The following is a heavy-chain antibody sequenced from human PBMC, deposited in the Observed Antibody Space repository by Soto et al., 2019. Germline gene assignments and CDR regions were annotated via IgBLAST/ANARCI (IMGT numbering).Heavy chain of an antibody. CDR3: ARQRYSSSWSLH. J-gene: IGHJ4*02. CDR2: IYYSGST. D-gene: IGHD6-13*01. CDR1: GGSISSSSYY. Sequence: QLQLQESGPGLVKPSETLSLTCTVSGGSISSSSYYWGWIRQPPGKGLEWIGSIYYSGSTYYNPSLKSRVTISVDTSKNQFSLKLSSVTAADTAVYYCARQRYSSSWSLHWGQGTLVTVSS. V-gene: IGHV4-39*01.